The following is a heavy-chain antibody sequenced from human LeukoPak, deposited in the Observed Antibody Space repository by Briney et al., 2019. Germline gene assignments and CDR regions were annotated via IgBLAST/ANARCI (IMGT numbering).Heavy chain of an antibody. D-gene: IGHD3-10*01. V-gene: IGHV3-30*07. Sequence: GGSLRLSCSASGFVFSDYPLHWIRQSPGKGPEWVAVISFDGSHQYYADSVKGRFTISRDNSKNTLYLQMNSLRAEDTAVYYCARDAPGAATDYWGQGTLVTVSS. CDR2: ISFDGSHQ. CDR3: ARDAPGAATDY. CDR1: GFVFSDYP. J-gene: IGHJ4*02.